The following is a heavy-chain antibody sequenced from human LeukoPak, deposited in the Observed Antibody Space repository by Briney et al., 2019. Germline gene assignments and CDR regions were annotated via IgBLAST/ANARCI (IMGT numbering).Heavy chain of an antibody. CDR2: ISAYSGNT. Sequence: GASVKLSCKASGYTFTSYGISWVRQAPGQGLEWMGWISAYSGNTNYAQKLQGRVTMTTDTSTSTAYMELRSLRSDDTAVYYCARGVGATDATYPGARTLGYWGQGTLVTVSS. D-gene: IGHD1-26*01. V-gene: IGHV1-18*01. J-gene: IGHJ4*02. CDR3: ARGVGATDATYPGARTLGY. CDR1: GYTFTSYG.